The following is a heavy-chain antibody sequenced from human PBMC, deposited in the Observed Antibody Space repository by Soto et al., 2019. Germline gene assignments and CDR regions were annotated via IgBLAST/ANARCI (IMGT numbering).Heavy chain of an antibody. V-gene: IGHV4-59*01. CDR1: SGSITSYY. CDR3: ARGGTVYYSFDY. Sequence: PSETLSLTCTVSSGSITSYYWSWIRQPPGKGLEWIGYIYYSGNTDYNPSLNSRVTISVDTSKTQFSLKLSSVTAADTAVYYCARGGTVYYSFDYWGQGALVTVSS. D-gene: IGHD3-9*01. CDR2: IYYSGNT. J-gene: IGHJ4*02.